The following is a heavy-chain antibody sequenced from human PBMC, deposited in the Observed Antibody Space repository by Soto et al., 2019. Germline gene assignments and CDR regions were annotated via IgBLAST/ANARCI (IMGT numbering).Heavy chain of an antibody. D-gene: IGHD4-4*01. V-gene: IGHV1-69*08. CDR3: AVDSAYSNYAFDF. J-gene: IGHJ4*02. CDR2: IIPILGRA. Sequence: QVQLVQSGAEVKKPGSSVKVSCKASGGSVSNYTLSWVRQAPGQGLQWMGRIIPILGRANYAENFQGRLTIIADKSTSTAYMELSSLRSEDTAVYFCAVDSAYSNYAFDFWGQGTLVIVSS. CDR1: GGSVSNYT.